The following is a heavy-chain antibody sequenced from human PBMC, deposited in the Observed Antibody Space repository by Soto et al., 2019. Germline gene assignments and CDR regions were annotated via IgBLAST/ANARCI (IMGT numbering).Heavy chain of an antibody. CDR2: ISAYNGNT. D-gene: IGHD3-22*01. J-gene: IGHJ3*02. V-gene: IGHV1-18*04. Sequence: GASVKVSCKASCYTFTSYGISWVRQAPGQGREWMGWISAYNGNTNYAQKLQGRVTMTTDTSTSTAYMELSSLRSEDTAVYYCARDLPYYESTGSYTFAIWGQGTMVTVSS. CDR1: CYTFTSYG. CDR3: ARDLPYYESTGSYTFAI.